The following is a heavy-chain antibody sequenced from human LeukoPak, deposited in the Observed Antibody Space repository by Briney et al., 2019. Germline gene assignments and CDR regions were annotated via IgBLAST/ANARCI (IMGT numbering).Heavy chain of an antibody. CDR3: ARDRYGRPVDY. J-gene: IGHJ4*02. Sequence: SETLSLTCTVSGGSISNEDSYWTWIRQPPGKGLEWIGYIFHSGNTNYNPSLKSRLTISVDTSKNQFSLKLSSVTAADTAVYYCARDRYGRPVDYWGQGTLVTVSS. D-gene: IGHD2-15*01. CDR2: IFHSGNT. V-gene: IGHV4-30-4*01. CDR1: GGSISNEDSY.